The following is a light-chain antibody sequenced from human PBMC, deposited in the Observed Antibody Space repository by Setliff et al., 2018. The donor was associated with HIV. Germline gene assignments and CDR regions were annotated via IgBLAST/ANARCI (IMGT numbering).Light chain of an antibody. J-gene: IGLJ1*01. CDR2: EVS. V-gene: IGLV2-14*02. CDR1: RSDVGTYNL. CDR3: SSYTSSSTGPYV. Sequence: QSVLTQPASVSGSPGQSITISCTGTRSDVGTYNLVSWYQQHPGKVPKLTIYEVSKRPSGVSNRFSGSKSGNTASLTISGLQAEDEADYYCSSYTSSSTGPYVFGTGTKVTVL.